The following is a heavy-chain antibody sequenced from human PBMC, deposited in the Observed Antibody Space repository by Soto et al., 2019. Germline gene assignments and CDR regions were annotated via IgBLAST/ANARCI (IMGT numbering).Heavy chain of an antibody. CDR1: GFTVNNTY. V-gene: IGHV3-53*02. Sequence: EVHLVETGGGLIQPGGSLRLSCAASGFTVNNTYMSWVRQPPGKGLEWVSIIYSGGDTYYADSVKGRFTISRDSSKNTVYIQMNNLRAEDTAVYYCARGDPFAVWGQGTLSPSPQ. CDR2: IYSGGDT. J-gene: IGHJ4*02. CDR3: ARGDPFAV.